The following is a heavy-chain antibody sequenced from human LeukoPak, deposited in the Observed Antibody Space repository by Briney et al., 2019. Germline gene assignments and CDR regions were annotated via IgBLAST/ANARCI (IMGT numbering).Heavy chain of an antibody. CDR1: GFTFQNFD. CDR3: AKGISVDGYNFERGADS. D-gene: IGHD1-1*01. CDR2: ISRSGAYA. J-gene: IGHJ4*02. Sequence: GMSLRLSCAASGFTFQNFDMSWVRQAPGKGLEWVSSISRSGAYAHYADSVKGRFTISRDNSKNTLFLQMDSLRVEDTAVYHCAKGISVDGYNFERGADSWGQGAQVTVSS. V-gene: IGHV3-23*01.